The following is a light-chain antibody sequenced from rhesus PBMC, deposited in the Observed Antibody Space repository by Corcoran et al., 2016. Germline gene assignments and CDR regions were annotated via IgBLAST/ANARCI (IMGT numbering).Light chain of an antibody. CDR1: QSLLYISNNKNY. V-gene: IGKV4-1*01. CDR2: WAS. Sequence: DIVMTQSPDSLAVSLGERVTINFKSSQSLLYISNNKNYLAWYQQTPGQAPKFLIYWASTRESGFPNRVRGSGCGTDCTLTISGLKAEDVAVYYWQQYYSTLWTFGQGTKVEIK. CDR3: QQYYSTLWT. J-gene: IGKJ1*01.